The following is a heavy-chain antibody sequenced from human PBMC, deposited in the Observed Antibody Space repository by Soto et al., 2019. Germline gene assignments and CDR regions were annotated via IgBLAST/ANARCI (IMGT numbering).Heavy chain of an antibody. CDR1: GGSIKSGAYY. J-gene: IGHJ4*02. V-gene: IGHV4-31*03. Sequence: SETLSLTCTVSGGSIKSGAYYWSWIRQHPGKGLEWIGYIYYTGGTYYNPSLKSRLSMSLDTSKNQFSLKLSSVTAADTAVYYCARAVVTAYGGTYYFDYWGQGTPVPVYS. CDR2: IYYTGGT. CDR3: ARAVVTAYGGTYYFDY. D-gene: IGHD2-21*02.